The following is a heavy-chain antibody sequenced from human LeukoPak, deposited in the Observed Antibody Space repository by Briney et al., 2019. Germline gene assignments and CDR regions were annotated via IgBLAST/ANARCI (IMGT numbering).Heavy chain of an antibody. D-gene: IGHD5-18*01. CDR1: GGTFSSYA. V-gene: IGHV1-69*04. CDR2: IIPILGIA. Sequence: SVKVSCKASGGTFSSYAISWVRQAPGQGLEWMGRIIPILGIANYAQKFQGRVTITADKSTSTAYMELSSLRSEDTAVYYCARDTAMVTFLFDYWGQGTLVTVSS. J-gene: IGHJ4*02. CDR3: ARDTAMVTFLFDY.